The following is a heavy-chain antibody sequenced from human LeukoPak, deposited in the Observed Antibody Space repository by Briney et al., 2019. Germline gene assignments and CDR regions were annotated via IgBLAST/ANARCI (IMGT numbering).Heavy chain of an antibody. J-gene: IGHJ4*02. CDR2: ISYSGST. D-gene: IGHD3-22*01. V-gene: IGHV4-59*08. Sequence: SETLSLTCTVSGGSIGSDYWSWIRQPPGKGLEWIGYISYSGSTMYNPSLRSRVTMSGDTSKNQFSLKLTSVTAADTAVYYCAKSTTKAHYYDSSGYPYWGQGTLVTVSS. CDR1: GGSIGSDY. CDR3: AKSTTKAHYYDSSGYPY.